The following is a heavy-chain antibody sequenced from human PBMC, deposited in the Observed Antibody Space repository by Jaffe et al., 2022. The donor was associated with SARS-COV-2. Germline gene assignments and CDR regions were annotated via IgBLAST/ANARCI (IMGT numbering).Heavy chain of an antibody. J-gene: IGHJ6*02. V-gene: IGHV4-39*01. CDR3: ASGRIDILTGSDYYYYYGMDV. CDR1: GGSISSSSYY. CDR2: IYYSGST. Sequence: QLQLQESGPGLVKPSETLSLTCTVSGGSISSSSYYWGWIRQPPGKGLEWIGSIYYSGSTYYNPSLKSRVTISVDTSKNQFSLKLSSVTAADTAVYYCASGRIDILTGSDYYYYYGMDVWGQGTTVTVSS. D-gene: IGHD3-9*01.